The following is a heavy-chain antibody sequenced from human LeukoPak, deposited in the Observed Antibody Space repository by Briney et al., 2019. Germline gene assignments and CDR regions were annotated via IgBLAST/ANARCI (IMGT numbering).Heavy chain of an antibody. V-gene: IGHV3-64D*09. J-gene: IGHJ4*02. CDR3: VKGYTSTYYSAYFDY. CDR2: INSNGQRTGRT. CDR1: GFTFSNHA. Sequence: AGGSLRLSCSASGFTFSNHAMHWVRQAPGKGLQYVSAINSNGQRTGRTYYADSVKGRFTISRDNSKNTLFLQMSSLRAEDTAIYYCVKGYTSTYYSAYFDYWGQGTQVTVSS. D-gene: IGHD1-26*01.